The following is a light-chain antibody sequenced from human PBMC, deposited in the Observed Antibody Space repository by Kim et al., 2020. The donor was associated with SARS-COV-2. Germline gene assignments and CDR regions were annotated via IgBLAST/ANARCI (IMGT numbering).Light chain of an antibody. CDR1: NIGSKS. CDR2: YDS. V-gene: IGLV3-21*04. Sequence: SYELTQPPSVSVAPGKTARITCGGNNIGSKSVHWYQQKPGQAPVLVIYYDSDRPSAIPERFSGSNSGNTATLTISRVEAGDEADYYCQVWDSSSDLLVFGGGTQLTVL. J-gene: IGLJ2*01. CDR3: QVWDSSSDLLV.